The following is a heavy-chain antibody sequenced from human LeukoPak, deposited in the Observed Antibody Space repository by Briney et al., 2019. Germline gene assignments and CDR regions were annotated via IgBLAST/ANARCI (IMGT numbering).Heavy chain of an antibody. Sequence: GGSLRLSCAASGFTFSNAWMSWVRQAPGKGLEWVARIKSKTAGGTTDYTGPVKGRFTIARDDSKNTLYLQMNSLKTVDTAVYYCTTGPFDYYGSASYLANGMDVWGQGTTVTVSS. CDR1: GFTFSNAW. J-gene: IGHJ6*02. CDR3: TTGPFDYYGSASYLANGMDV. CDR2: IKSKTAGGTT. V-gene: IGHV3-15*01. D-gene: IGHD3-10*01.